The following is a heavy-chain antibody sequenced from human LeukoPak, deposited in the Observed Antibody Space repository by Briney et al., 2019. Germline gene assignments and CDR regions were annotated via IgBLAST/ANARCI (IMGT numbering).Heavy chain of an antibody. CDR3: GRAGGSGSGAFDI. D-gene: IGHD3-16*01. J-gene: IGHJ3*02. V-gene: IGHV3-11*05. CDR1: GFTFSDYY. Sequence: PGGSLRLSCAASGFTFSDYYMSSIRQAPGKGLEWDSYISSSSSYTNYADSVKGRFPISRGNAKNSLYLQMNSLRAEDTAVYYCGRAGGSGSGAFDIWGQGTMVTVSS. CDR2: ISSSSSYT.